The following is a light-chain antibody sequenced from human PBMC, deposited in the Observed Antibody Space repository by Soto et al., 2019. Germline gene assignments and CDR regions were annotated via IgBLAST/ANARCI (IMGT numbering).Light chain of an antibody. CDR1: QSVSNNY. J-gene: IGKJ1*01. CDR3: QQCAHSPLT. Sequence: EIVLTQSPGTLSLSPGERATLSCRASQSVSNNYVAWYQQKPGQPPRLLIHDASNRATGIPDRFSGSGSGTDFTLTISRLEPEDSAVYYCQQCAHSPLTFGQGTKVDIK. CDR2: DAS. V-gene: IGKV3-20*01.